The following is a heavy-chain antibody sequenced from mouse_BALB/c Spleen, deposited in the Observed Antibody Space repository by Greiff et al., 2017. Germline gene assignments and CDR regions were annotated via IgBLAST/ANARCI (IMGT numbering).Heavy chain of an antibody. Sequence: EVKLMESGGGLVQPGGSRKLSCAASGFTFSSFGMHWVRQAPEKGLEWVAYISSGSSTIYYADTVKGRFTISRDNPKNTLFLQMTSLRSEDTAMYYCARGRYEAMDYWGQGTSVTVSS. CDR1: GFTFSSFG. D-gene: IGHD2-14*01. J-gene: IGHJ4*01. CDR2: ISSGSSTI. V-gene: IGHV5-17*02. CDR3: ARGRYEAMDY.